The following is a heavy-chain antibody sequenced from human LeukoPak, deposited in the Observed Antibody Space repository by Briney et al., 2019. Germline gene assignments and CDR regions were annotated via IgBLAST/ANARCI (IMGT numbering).Heavy chain of an antibody. D-gene: IGHD3-10*01. CDR2: ITSSNSYI. CDR3: AKRYYYGSGSFDY. CDR1: GFTFSTYS. J-gene: IGHJ4*02. V-gene: IGHV3-21*04. Sequence: GGSLRLSCAASGFTFSTYSMNWVRQAPGKGLEWVSSITSSNSYIHYADSVKGRFTISRDNSKSTLYLQLNSLTAEDTAVYYCAKRYYYGSGSFDYRGQGTLVTVSS.